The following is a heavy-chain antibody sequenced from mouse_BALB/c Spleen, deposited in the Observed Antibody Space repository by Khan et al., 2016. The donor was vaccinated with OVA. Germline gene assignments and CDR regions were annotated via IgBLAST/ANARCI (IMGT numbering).Heavy chain of an antibody. Sequence: QVQLQQSGAELVRPGVSVKISCKGSGYTFTDYAMHWVKQSHAKSLEWIGVISTYYDDADYNQRFQGKASMTVDRSSSTAYLELARLTSEDSAIYYCARGGRFAYWGKGTLVTVS. CDR1: GYTFTDYA. CDR3: ARGGRFAY. J-gene: IGHJ3*01. V-gene: IGHV1S137*01. D-gene: IGHD1-1*02. CDR2: ISTYYDDA.